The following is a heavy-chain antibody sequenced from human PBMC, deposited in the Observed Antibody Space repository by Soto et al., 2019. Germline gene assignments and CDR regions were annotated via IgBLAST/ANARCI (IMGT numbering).Heavy chain of an antibody. CDR3: ARYCSSTSCYGNYYYYMDV. CDR2: MNPNSGNT. D-gene: IGHD2-2*01. CDR1: GYTFTSYD. J-gene: IGHJ6*03. Sequence: ASVKVSCKASGYTFTSYDINWVRQATGQGLEWMGWMNPNSGNTGYAQKFQGRVTMTRNTSISTAYMELSSLRSEDTAVYYCARYCSSTSCYGNYYYYMDVWGKGTTVTVSS. V-gene: IGHV1-8*01.